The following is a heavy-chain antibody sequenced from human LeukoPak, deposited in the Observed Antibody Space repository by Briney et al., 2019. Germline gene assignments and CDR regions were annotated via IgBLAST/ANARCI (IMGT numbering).Heavy chain of an antibody. CDR3: ARSGKYYDAIDY. CDR2: IYHSGST. D-gene: IGHD3-3*01. J-gene: IGHJ4*02. V-gene: IGHV4-4*02. Sequence: KSSETLSLTCAVSGGSISSSNWWSWVRQPPGKGLEWIGEIYHSGSTNYNPSLKSRVTISVDTSKNQFSLKLSSVTAADTAVYYCARSGKYYDAIDYWGQGTLATVSS. CDR1: GGSISSSNW.